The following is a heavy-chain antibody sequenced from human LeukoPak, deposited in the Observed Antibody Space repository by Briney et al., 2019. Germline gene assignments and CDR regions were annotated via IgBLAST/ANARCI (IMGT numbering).Heavy chain of an antibody. CDR1: GFTFNSYS. D-gene: IGHD5-12*01. CDR3: AREGRDIVATTGFDP. CDR2: ISSSSSYI. J-gene: IGHJ5*02. Sequence: GGSLRLSCAASGFTFNSYSMNWVRQAPGKGLEWVSSISSSSSYIYYADSVKGRFTISRDNAKNSLYLQMNSLRAEDTAVYYCAREGRDIVATTGFDPWGQGTLVTVSS. V-gene: IGHV3-21*01.